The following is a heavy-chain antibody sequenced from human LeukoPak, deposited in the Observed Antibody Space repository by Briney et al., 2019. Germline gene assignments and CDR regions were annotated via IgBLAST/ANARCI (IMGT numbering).Heavy chain of an antibody. CDR3: ARGYCSSTSCFFGP. Sequence: GASVKVSCKASGYTFTSYDINWVRQATGQGLEWMGWMNPNSGNTGYAQKFQGRVTMTRNTSISTAYMELSSLRSEDTAVYYCARGYCSSTSCFFGPWGQGTLVTVSS. J-gene: IGHJ5*02. V-gene: IGHV1-8*01. D-gene: IGHD2-2*01. CDR2: MNPNSGNT. CDR1: GYTFTSYD.